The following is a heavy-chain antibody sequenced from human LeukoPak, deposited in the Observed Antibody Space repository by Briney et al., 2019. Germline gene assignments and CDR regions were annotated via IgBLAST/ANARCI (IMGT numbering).Heavy chain of an antibody. CDR3: ARVYGYYYYYMDV. CDR1: GGSISSYY. D-gene: IGHD4-17*01. CDR2: IYYSGST. J-gene: IGHJ6*03. Sequence: SETLSLTCTVSGGSISSYYWSWIRQPPGKGLEWIGYIYYSGSTNYNPSLKSRVTISVDTSKNQFSLKLSSVTAADTAVYYCARVYGYYYYYMDVWGKGTTVTVSS. V-gene: IGHV4-59*01.